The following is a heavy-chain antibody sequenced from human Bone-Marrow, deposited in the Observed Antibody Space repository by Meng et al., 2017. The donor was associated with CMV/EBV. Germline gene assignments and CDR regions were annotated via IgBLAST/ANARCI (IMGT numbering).Heavy chain of an antibody. CDR3: ATWAQWELALDY. V-gene: IGHV1-3*01. CDR1: AYPFTSYA. Sequence: CTASAYPFTSYAMHSVRQAPGPRLDWTGWINSGNGNPKSSQHFQGRVTITRVTSASTAYMELSSLRSEDPAVYYCATWAQWELALDYWGQGTLVTVSS. CDR2: INSGNGNP. J-gene: IGHJ4*02. D-gene: IGHD1-26*01.